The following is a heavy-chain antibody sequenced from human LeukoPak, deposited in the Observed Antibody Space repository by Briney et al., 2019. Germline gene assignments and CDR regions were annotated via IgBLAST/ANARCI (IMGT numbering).Heavy chain of an antibody. J-gene: IGHJ4*02. CDR1: GFTFNICA. V-gene: IGHV3-23*01. CDR3: AKDRGVVITTNFDY. D-gene: IGHD3-22*01. Sequence: GGSLRLSCAASGFTFNICAMSWVRQAPGKGLEWVSAISGSGGSTYYADSVKGRFTISRDNSKNTLYLQMNSLRAEDTAVYYCAKDRGVVITTNFDYWGQGTLVTVSS. CDR2: ISGSGGST.